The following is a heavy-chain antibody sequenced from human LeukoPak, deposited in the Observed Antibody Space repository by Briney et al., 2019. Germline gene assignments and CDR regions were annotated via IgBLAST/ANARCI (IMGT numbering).Heavy chain of an antibody. CDR3: ASSITMIVVVTPAPNFDY. CDR1: GYTFTGYY. Sequence: ASVKVSCKASGYTFTGYYMHWVRQAPGRGLEWMGWINPNSGGTNYAQKFQGRVTMTRDTSISTAYMELSRLRSDDTAVYYCASSITMIVVVTPAPNFDYWGQGTLVTVSS. V-gene: IGHV1-2*02. CDR2: INPNSGGT. D-gene: IGHD3-22*01. J-gene: IGHJ4*02.